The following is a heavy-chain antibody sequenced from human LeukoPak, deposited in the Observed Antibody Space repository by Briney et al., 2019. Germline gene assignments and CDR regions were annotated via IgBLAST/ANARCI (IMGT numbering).Heavy chain of an antibody. CDR1: GVTFSSYW. CDR3: ARSAYTGSRFDY. J-gene: IGHJ4*02. Sequence: GGSLRLSCAASGVTFSSYWMHWVRQAPGKGLVWVSRINVDGSVTTYADSVKGRFTISRDNAKNTLYLQMNSLRDEDMAVYFCARSAYTGSRFDYWGQGTLVTVSS. V-gene: IGHV3-74*01. D-gene: IGHD3-16*01. CDR2: INVDGSVT.